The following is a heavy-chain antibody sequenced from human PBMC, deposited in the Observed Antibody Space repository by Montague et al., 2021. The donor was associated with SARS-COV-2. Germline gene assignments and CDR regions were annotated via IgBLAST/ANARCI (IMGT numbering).Heavy chain of an antibody. J-gene: IGHJ5*02. Sequence: SETLSLTCAVSGGSISSPDYYWGWIRQPPGKGLEWIGSIYHSGSTYYNPSLKSRVTISVGTSKNQFSLKLLSSVTAADTAVYYCARDRRRWLQLNNWFDPWGQGTLVTVSS. D-gene: IGHD5-24*01. CDR2: IYHSGST. CDR1: GGSISSPDYY. CDR3: ARDRRRWLQLNNWFDP. V-gene: IGHV4-39*07.